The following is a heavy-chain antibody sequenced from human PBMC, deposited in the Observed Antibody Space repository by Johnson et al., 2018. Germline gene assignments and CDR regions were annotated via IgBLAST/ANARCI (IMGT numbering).Heavy chain of an antibody. Sequence: QVQLVQSGGGVVQPGRSLRLSCAASGFTFSSYGMHWVRQAPGKGLEWVAVISYDGSNKYYADSVKGRFTISSDNSKNTLYLQMNSLGAEDTAVYYCGKGMGVASDYYYYFYMDGWGKETTVTVSS. CDR3: GKGMGVASDYYYYFYMDG. CDR2: ISYDGSNK. CDR1: GFTFSSYG. J-gene: IGHJ6*03. V-gene: IGHV3-30*18. D-gene: IGHD5-12*01.